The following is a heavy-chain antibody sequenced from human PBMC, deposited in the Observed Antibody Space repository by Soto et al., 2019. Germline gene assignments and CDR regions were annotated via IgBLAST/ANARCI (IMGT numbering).Heavy chain of an antibody. CDR3: ARETVTTPTLYYYYYGMDV. V-gene: IGHV3-21*01. CDR1: GFTFSSYS. J-gene: IGHJ6*02. Sequence: GGSLRLSCAASGFTFSSYSMNWVRQAPGKGLEWVSSISSSSSYIYYADSVKGRFTISRDNAKNSLYLQMNSLRAEDTAVYYCARETVTTPTLYYYYYGMDVWGQGTTVTVS. D-gene: IGHD4-17*01. CDR2: ISSSSSYI.